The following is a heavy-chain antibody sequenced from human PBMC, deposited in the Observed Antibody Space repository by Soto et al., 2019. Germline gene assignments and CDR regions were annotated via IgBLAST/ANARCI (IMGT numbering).Heavy chain of an antibody. Sequence: EVQVLESGGGLAQPGRSLRLSCAVSGLSFSSCAMTWVRQSPGKGLEWGSSISRRGNSTYISDSVSGRFTISRDNSKNKLYLQMNSLRAEDTAVYYCAKDAKILDWLPTSYYFDFWGQGTLVTVSS. V-gene: IGHV3-23*01. CDR3: AKDAKILDWLPTSYYFDF. CDR1: GLSFSSCA. J-gene: IGHJ4*02. D-gene: IGHD3-9*01. CDR2: ISRRGNST.